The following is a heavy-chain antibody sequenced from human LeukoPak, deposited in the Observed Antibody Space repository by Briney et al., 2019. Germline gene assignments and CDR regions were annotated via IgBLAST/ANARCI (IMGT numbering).Heavy chain of an antibody. V-gene: IGHV4-61*02. Sequence: SQTLSLTCTVSGGSISSGSYYWSWIRQPAGKGLEWIGRIYTSGSTNYNPSLKSRVTISVDTSKNQFSLKLSSVTAADTAVYYCARLIVVVPAAKADAFDIWGQGTMVTVSS. CDR2: IYTSGST. CDR3: ARLIVVVPAAKADAFDI. D-gene: IGHD2-2*01. J-gene: IGHJ3*02. CDR1: GGSISSGSYY.